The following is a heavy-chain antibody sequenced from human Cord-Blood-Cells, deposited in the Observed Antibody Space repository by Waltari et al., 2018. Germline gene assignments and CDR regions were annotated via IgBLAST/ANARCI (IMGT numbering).Heavy chain of an antibody. V-gene: IGHV1-69*02. CDR1: GGTFSRDN. D-gene: IGHD3-10*01. Sequence: QVQLVQPGAAVKKPGSSAKVSCKASGGTFSRDNISLVRPGPGQGLEWMGRIIPILGIANYAQKCQGRVTITADKSTSTAYMELSSLGSEDTAVYYCARGGGFYGSGSYGVDYWGQGTLVTVSS. CDR3: ARGGGFYGSGSYGVDY. CDR2: IIPILGIA. J-gene: IGHJ4*02.